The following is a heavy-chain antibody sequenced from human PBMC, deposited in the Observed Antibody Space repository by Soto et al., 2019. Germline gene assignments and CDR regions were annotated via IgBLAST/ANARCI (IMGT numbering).Heavy chain of an antibody. J-gene: IGHJ3*02. V-gene: IGHV3-15*01. CDR2: IKSKTDGGTT. Sequence: GGSLRLSCAASGFTFSNAWMSWVRQAPGKGLEWVGRIKSKTDGGTTDYAAPVKGRFTISRDDSKNTLYLQMNSLKTEGTAVYYCTTGPISPLAGYSSGWYGNDAFDIWGQGTMVTVSS. D-gene: IGHD6-19*01. CDR1: GFTFSNAW. CDR3: TTGPISPLAGYSSGWYGNDAFDI.